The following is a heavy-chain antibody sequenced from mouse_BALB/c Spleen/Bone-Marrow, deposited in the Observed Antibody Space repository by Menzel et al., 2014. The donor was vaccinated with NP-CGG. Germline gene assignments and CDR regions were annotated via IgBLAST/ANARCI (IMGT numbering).Heavy chain of an antibody. CDR1: GYSFTSYW. Sequence: VQLQQSGAELGRPGASVKLSCKASGYSFTSYWMNWVKQRPGQGLEWIGIIHPSDSETRLNQKFKDKATLTVDKSSSTAYMQLSSPTSEDSAVYYCARRERTGMNYWGQGTTLTVSS. CDR2: IHPSDSET. D-gene: IGHD4-1*01. CDR3: ARRERTGMNY. V-gene: IGHV1-61*01. J-gene: IGHJ2*01.